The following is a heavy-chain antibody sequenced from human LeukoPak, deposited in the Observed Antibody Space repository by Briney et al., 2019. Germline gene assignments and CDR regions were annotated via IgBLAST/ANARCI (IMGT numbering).Heavy chain of an antibody. Sequence: GGSLRLSCAASGFTFSSYWMSWVRQAPGKGLEWVANIKQDGSEKYYVDSVKGRFTISRDNAKNSLYLQMNSLRAEDTAVYYCARVPGILGDYYYGMDVWGKGTTVTVSS. CDR1: GFTFSSYW. CDR3: ARVPGILGDYYYGMDV. V-gene: IGHV3-7*01. CDR2: IKQDGSEK. D-gene: IGHD1-1*01. J-gene: IGHJ6*04.